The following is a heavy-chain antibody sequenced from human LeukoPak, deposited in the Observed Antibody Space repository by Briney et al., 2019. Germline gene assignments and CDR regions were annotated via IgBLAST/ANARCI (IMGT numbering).Heavy chain of an antibody. J-gene: IGHJ4*02. Sequence: SETLSLTCAVSGYSISSGYYWGWIRQPPGKGLEWIGSIYHSGSTYYNPSLKSRVTISVDTSKNQFSLKLSSVTAADTAVYYCAKFGRGYCSGGSCYSGHWGQGTLVTVSP. CDR1: GYSISSGYY. CDR2: IYHSGST. CDR3: AKFGRGYCSGGSCYSGH. D-gene: IGHD2-15*01. V-gene: IGHV4-38-2*01.